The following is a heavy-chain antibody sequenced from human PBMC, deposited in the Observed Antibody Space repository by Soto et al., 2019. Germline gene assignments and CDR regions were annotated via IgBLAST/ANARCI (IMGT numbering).Heavy chain of an antibody. CDR2: IHNSGTS. CDR3: ARDFYDSVGYTWFDS. CDR1: GDTSTSYY. Sequence: SETLSLTCTVSGDTSTSYYWGWIRQAPGKGLEWIGHIHNSGTSTHNPSLNGRVTISIDMSKKQFSLKLTSLTSAGTAVYYCARDFYDSVGYTWFDSWSQGTLVTVSS. J-gene: IGHJ5*01. D-gene: IGHD3-22*01. V-gene: IGHV4-59*01.